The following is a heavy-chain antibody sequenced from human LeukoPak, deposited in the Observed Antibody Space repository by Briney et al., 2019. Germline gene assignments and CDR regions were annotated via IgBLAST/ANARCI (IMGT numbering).Heavy chain of an antibody. CDR1: GFTFSSYW. CDR3: AREPYDSSGYYYDYFDY. J-gene: IGHJ4*02. V-gene: IGHV3-7*01. Sequence: PGGSLRLSCAASGFTFSSYWMSWVRQAPGKGLEWVANIKQDGSEKYYVDSVKGRFTISRDNAKNSLYLQMNSLRAEDTAVYYCAREPYDSSGYYYDYFDYWGQGTLVTVSS. D-gene: IGHD3-22*01. CDR2: IKQDGSEK.